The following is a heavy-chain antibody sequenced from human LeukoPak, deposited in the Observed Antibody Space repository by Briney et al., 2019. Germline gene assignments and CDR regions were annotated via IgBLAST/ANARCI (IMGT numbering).Heavy chain of an antibody. CDR3: AGWKYYFDH. CDR1: GFTFSTYT. D-gene: IGHD1-1*01. J-gene: IGHJ4*02. V-gene: IGHV3-21*01. CDR2: ITSGGSYI. Sequence: GGSLRLSCAAPGFTFSTYTMNWVRQAPGKGLEWVSSITSGGSYIYYADAVKGRFTISRDNAKNSLFLQMNSLRVEDTAVYYCAGWKYYFDHWGQGTLVTVSS.